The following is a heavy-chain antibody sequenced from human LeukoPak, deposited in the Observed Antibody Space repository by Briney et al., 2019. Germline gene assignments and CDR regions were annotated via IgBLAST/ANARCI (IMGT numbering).Heavy chain of an antibody. D-gene: IGHD3-10*01. CDR3: ARDHGFEIRAVDY. Sequence: ASVKVSCKASGYTFTGYYMHWVRQAPGQGLELMGWINPNSGGTNYAQKFQGRVTMTRDTSISTAYMELTRLSSDDTAVYYCARDHGFEIRAVDYWGQGTLVTVSS. J-gene: IGHJ4*02. CDR2: INPNSGGT. CDR1: GYTFTGYY. V-gene: IGHV1-2*02.